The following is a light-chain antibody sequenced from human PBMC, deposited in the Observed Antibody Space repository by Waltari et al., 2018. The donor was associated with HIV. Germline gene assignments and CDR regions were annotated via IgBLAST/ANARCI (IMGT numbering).Light chain of an antibody. J-gene: IGKJ2*01. Sequence: DIVMTQSPDSLTVSLGETATITCKSSQSVLHSSNTKNYLVWYQQKPGQPPQVLIYWSSMRESAVPHRFRGSGSETDFTLTISGLQAEDAAVYYCQQYYTTPFTFGQGTRLEIK. CDR1: QSVLHSSNTKNY. CDR2: WSS. CDR3: QQYYTTPFT. V-gene: IGKV4-1*01.